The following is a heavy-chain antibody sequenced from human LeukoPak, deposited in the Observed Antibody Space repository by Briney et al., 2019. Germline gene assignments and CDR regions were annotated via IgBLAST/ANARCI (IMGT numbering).Heavy chain of an antibody. CDR1: GFTFRSYA. CDR2: ISYDGSNK. V-gene: IGHV3-30*04. D-gene: IGHD6-19*01. Sequence: GGSLRLSCAASGFTFRSYAMHWVRQAPGKGLEWEAAISYDGSNKKYADSVKGRFTVSRDNSKNTLYLQMNSLRAEDTAVYYCARGVRIAVAGNIDYWGQGTLVTVSS. J-gene: IGHJ4*02. CDR3: ARGVRIAVAGNIDY.